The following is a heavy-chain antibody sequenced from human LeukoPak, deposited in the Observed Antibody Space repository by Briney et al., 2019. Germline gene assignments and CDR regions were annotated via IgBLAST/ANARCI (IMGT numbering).Heavy chain of an antibody. Sequence: GSLRLSCAASGFTFSDYYMSWIRQAPGKGLEWVSYISSSGSTIYYADSVKGRFTISRDNAKNSLYLQMNSLRAEDTAVYYCARGPSTCYDYIWGSSMDIWGQGTMVTVSS. D-gene: IGHD3-16*01. CDR1: GFTFSDYY. CDR3: ARGPSTCYDYIWGSSMDI. CDR2: ISSSGSTI. V-gene: IGHV3-11*01. J-gene: IGHJ3*02.